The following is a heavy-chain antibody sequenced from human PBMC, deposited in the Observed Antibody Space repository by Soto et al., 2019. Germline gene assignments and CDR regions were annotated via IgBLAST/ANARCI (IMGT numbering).Heavy chain of an antibody. J-gene: IGHJ4*02. CDR1: GGYISSGGYY. D-gene: IGHD1-1*01. Sequence: QVQLQESGPGLVKPSHTLSLTCTVSGGYISSGGYYWSWIRQHPGKGLEWIGYIYYSGSTYYNPSLKSRATISVDTSKNQFSLKLSSVTAADTAVHYCARSDGGTGDYWGQGTLVTVSS. CDR2: IYYSGST. CDR3: ARSDGGTGDY. V-gene: IGHV4-31*03.